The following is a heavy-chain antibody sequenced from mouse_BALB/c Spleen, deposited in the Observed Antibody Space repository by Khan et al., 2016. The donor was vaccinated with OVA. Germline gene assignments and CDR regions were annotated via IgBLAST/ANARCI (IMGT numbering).Heavy chain of an antibody. J-gene: IGHJ2*01. CDR2: IDPANGNT. Sequence: VQLQQSGAELVKPGASVKLSCTASGFNIKDTYMHWVKQRPEQGLEWIGRIDPANGNTKYDPKFQGKATITEDTSSNTAYLQLSSLTSEGTAVYYCATYFVGSSRYFDYWGQGTTLTVSS. V-gene: IGHV14-3*02. CDR1: GFNIKDTY. D-gene: IGHD1-1*01. CDR3: ATYFVGSSRYFDY.